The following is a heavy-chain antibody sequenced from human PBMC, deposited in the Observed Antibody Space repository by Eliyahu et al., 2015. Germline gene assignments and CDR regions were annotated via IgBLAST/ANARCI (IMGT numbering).Heavy chain of an antibody. V-gene: IGHV3-21*01. CDR3: ARTAKKQQLVRYFDY. CDR1: GXXFSGYS. J-gene: IGHJ4*02. Sequence: EVQLVESGGGXVKPGGSLRLSCXAXGXXFSGYSMXWVRQAPGKGLEWVSSISSSSSYIYYADSVKGRFTISRDNAKNSLYLQMNSLRAEDTAVYYCARTAKKQQLVRYFDYWGQGTLVTVSS. D-gene: IGHD6-13*01. CDR2: ISSSSSYI.